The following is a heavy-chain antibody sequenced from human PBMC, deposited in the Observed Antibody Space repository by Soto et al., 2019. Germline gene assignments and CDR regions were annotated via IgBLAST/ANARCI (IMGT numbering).Heavy chain of an antibody. CDR2: INPSGGST. CDR3: ARELGGVRGSYCSSTSCYALGY. Sequence: QVQLVQSGAEVKKPGASVKVSCKASGYTFTSYYMHWVRQAPGQGLEWMGIINPSGGSTSYEQKFQGRVIMTRDTSPSTVYMELSSLRSEDTALYYCARELGGVRGSYCSSTSCYALGYWGQGTLVTVSS. CDR1: GYTFTSYY. V-gene: IGHV1-46*03. J-gene: IGHJ4*02. D-gene: IGHD2-2*01.